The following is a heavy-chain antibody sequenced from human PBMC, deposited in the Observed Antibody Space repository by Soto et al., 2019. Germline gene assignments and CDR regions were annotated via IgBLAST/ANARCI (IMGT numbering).Heavy chain of an antibody. CDR3: VRQGIDYLHGLVDV. Sequence: QVQLQQSGPRLVKPSETLSLTCTVSSGPDRSHNWGWIRQPPGRGLEWLGYVYYTGDTAYNPSPRGRATISADTSTNDISLTLNSGTAADTAVYYCVRQGIDYLHGLVDVWGQGTTVSVSS. CDR2: VYYTGDT. CDR1: SGPDRSHN. J-gene: IGHJ6*02. D-gene: IGHD4-17*01. V-gene: IGHV4-59*08.